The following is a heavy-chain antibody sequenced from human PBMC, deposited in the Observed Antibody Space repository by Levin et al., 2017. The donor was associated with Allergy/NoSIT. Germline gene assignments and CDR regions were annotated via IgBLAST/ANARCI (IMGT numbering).Heavy chain of an antibody. CDR2: IKTNADGGTI. J-gene: IGHJ4*02. D-gene: IGHD3-3*01. V-gene: IGHV3-15*01. CDR1: GITFTNAW. CDR3: NSGDFDVWSGYYSFAY. Sequence: LSLTCAASGITFTNAWMNWVRQAPGKGLEWVGLIKTNADGGTIDDAAPVKGRFTISRDDSNNTLYLHMNSLITEDTAVYYCNSGDFDVWSGYYSFAYWGQGTLVTVSS.